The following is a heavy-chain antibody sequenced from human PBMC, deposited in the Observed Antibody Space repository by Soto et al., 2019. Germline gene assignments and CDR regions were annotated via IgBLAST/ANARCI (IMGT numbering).Heavy chain of an antibody. V-gene: IGHV1-18*04. J-gene: IGHJ4*02. CDR2: ISAYTGNT. CDR3: ARGPRVIVAAKCTLDY. D-gene: IGHD5-12*01. Sequence: QVQLVQSGAEVKKPGASLMVSCKASGYTFTSYGINWVRQAPGQGLEWMGWISAYTGNTNYAESVQGRVILTTDISTSTADMELRSLTSDDTAVYYCARGPRVIVAAKCTLDYWCQGTPVTVSS. CDR1: GYTFTSYG.